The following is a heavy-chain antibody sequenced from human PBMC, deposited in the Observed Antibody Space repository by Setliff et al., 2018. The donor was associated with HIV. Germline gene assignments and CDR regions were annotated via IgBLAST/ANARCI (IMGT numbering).Heavy chain of an antibody. V-gene: IGHV4-34*11. D-gene: IGHD1-26*01. J-gene: IGHJ2*01. Sequence: SETLSLTCAVYGGSFSGYYWSWIRQPPGKGLEWIGSIYYSGSTYYNPSLKSRVTISVDRSKNQFSLKLNSVTAADTAVYYCVREVGYLDFWGRGTLVTVSS. CDR1: GGSFSGYY. CDR2: IYYSGST. CDR3: VREVGYLDF.